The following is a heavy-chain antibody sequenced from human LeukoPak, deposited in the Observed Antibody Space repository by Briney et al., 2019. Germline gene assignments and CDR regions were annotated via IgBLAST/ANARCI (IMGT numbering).Heavy chain of an antibody. V-gene: IGHV3-23*01. CDR3: AREHSPEWEPSPAFDY. D-gene: IGHD1-26*01. CDR1: GFTFSSYA. CDR2: ISGSGGST. Sequence: GGSLRLSCAASGFTFSSYAMSWVRQAPGKGLEWVSAISGSGGSTYYADSVKGRFTISRDNSKNTLYLQMNSLRAEDTAVYYCAREHSPEWEPSPAFDYWGQGTLVTVSS. J-gene: IGHJ4*02.